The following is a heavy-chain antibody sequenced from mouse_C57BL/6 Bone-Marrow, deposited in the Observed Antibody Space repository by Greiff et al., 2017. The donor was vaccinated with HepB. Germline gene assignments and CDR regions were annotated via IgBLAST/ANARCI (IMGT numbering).Heavy chain of an antibody. CDR1: GFTFNTYA. V-gene: IGHV10-3*01. CDR3: VRDVYDYDGGGYAMDY. J-gene: IGHJ4*01. Sequence: EVKVVESGGGLVQAKGSLKLSCAASGFTFNTYAMHWVCQAPGKGLEWVARIRSKSTYYTTYYADSVKDRFTISRDDSQSMLYLQMNNLKTEDTAMYYCVRDVYDYDGGGYAMDYWGQGTSVTVSS. CDR2: IRSKSTYYTT. D-gene: IGHD2-4*01.